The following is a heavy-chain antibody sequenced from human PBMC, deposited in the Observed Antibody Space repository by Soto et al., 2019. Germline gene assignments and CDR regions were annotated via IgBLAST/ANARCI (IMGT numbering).Heavy chain of an antibody. CDR2: ISSHGDST. Sequence: EVQLVESGGGLVQPGGSLRLSCAASGFTFSNYAMHWVRQAPGKGLEYVSAISSHGDSTYYANSVKGRFTISRDNSKNTLYLQMGSLRTEDMAVYYCARRDGYNSVYWGQGTLVTVSS. V-gene: IGHV3-64*01. D-gene: IGHD5-12*01. CDR3: ARRDGYNSVY. CDR1: GFTFSNYA. J-gene: IGHJ4*02.